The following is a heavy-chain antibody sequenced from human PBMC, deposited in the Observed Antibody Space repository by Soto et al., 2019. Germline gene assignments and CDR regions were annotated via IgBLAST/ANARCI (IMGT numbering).Heavy chain of an antibody. CDR3: GRVSEAGYNFDY. CDR1: GFTSSDHY. D-gene: IGHD3-9*01. V-gene: IGHV3-72*01. CDR2: NTT. Sequence: ESGGGLVQPVGSLRLSCAASGFTSSDHYMDLVRQAPGKGLERVGRNTTDYAASVKGRFTISRDDSKNSKYLQMNRLETDDTAVYYCGRVSEAGYNFDYWGQGTLVTVSS. J-gene: IGHJ4*02.